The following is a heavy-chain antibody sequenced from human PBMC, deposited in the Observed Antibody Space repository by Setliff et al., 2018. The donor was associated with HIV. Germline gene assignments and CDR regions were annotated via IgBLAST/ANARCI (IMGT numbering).Heavy chain of an antibody. CDR2: IYHSGNT. J-gene: IGHJ6*02. CDR3: ARPRLHNYYYYGMDV. D-gene: IGHD2-21*02. V-gene: IGHV4-38-2*02. CDR1: GYSISSSYY. Sequence: PSETLSLTCTVSGYSISSSYYWGWIRQPPGKGLEWIGSIYHSGNTYYNPSLKSRVTISVDTSTNQFSLKLSSVTAADTAVYYCARPRLHNYYYYGMDVWGQGTTVTVSS.